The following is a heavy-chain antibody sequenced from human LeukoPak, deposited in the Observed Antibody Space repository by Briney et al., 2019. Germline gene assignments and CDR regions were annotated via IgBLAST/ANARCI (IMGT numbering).Heavy chain of an antibody. Sequence: PSQTLSLTCTVSGGSISSGDYYWCWIRQPPGKSLEWIAYIYYSGSTSYNPSLKSRVTISVDTSKNQFSLKLNSVTAADTAVYYCARGDSSTWSFKIWGQGTLVTVSS. J-gene: IGHJ4*02. D-gene: IGHD6-13*01. CDR2: IYYSGST. V-gene: IGHV4-30-4*01. CDR1: GGSISSGDYY. CDR3: ARGDSSTWSFKI.